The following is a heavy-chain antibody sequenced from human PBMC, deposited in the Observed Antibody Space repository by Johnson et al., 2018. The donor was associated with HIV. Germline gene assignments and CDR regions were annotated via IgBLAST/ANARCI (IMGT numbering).Heavy chain of an antibody. CDR2: INSDGSST. CDR3: ARVRAAAVSDAFDI. CDR1: GFTVSGNY. V-gene: IGHV3-74*02. J-gene: IGHJ3*02. D-gene: IGHD6-13*01. Sequence: EVHLVESGGGVVQHGGSLRLSCVASGFTVSGNYMSWVRQAPGKGLEWVSRINSDGSSTSYADSVKGRFTISRDNAKNTLYLQMNSLRAEDTAVYYCARVRAAAVSDAFDIWGQGTMVTVSS.